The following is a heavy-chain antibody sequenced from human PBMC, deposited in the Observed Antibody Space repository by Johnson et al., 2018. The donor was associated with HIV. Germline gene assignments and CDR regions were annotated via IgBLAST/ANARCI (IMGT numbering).Heavy chain of an antibody. CDR2: ISSSGDII. D-gene: IGHD4-17*01. CDR3: ARRTVTALFDI. J-gene: IGHJ3*02. CDR1: GFTFSDYY. V-gene: IGHV3-11*04. Sequence: QVQLVESGGGLVKPGGSLRLSCAASGFTFSDYYMTWIRQAPGKGLEWLSFISSSGDIIRSADSVTGRFTISRDNAKNSLILQMNSLRDEDTAVYYCARRTVTALFDIWGQGTLVTVSS.